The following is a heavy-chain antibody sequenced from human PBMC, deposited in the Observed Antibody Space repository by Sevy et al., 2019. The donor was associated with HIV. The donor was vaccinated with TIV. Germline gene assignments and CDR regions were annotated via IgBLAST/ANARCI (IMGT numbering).Heavy chain of an antibody. V-gene: IGHV3-23*01. CDR2: ISGSGGST. CDR1: GFTFSSYA. CDR3: AKEGDSSGYIS. J-gene: IGHJ5*02. Sequence: GGFLRLSCAASGFTFSSYAMNWVRQAPGKGLEWVSAISGSGGSTYYADSVKGRFTISRDNSKNTLYLQMNSLRAEDTAVYYCAKEGDSSGYISWGQGTLVTVSS. D-gene: IGHD3-22*01.